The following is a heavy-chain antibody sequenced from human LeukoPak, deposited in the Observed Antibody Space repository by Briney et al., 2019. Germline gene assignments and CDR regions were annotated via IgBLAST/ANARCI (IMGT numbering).Heavy chain of an antibody. D-gene: IGHD3-3*01. CDR2: ISGGST. CDR1: GFTSSTHA. Sequence: GGSLRLTCAASGFTSSTHAMNWVRQAPGKGLEWVSLISGGSTYYADSVKGRFTISRDNSKNTLYLQMNSLRAEDTAVYYCARGRLSDYTFWSGYKELDYWGQGTLVTVSS. CDR3: ARGRLSDYTFWSGYKELDY. J-gene: IGHJ4*02. V-gene: IGHV3-23*01.